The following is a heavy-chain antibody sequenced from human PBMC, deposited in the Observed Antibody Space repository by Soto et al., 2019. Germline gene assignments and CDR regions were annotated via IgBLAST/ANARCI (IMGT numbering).Heavy chain of an antibody. D-gene: IGHD3-10*01. Sequence: GGSLRLSCAASGFTFSNAWMNWVRQAPGKGLEWVGRIKSKTEGGTTDYAAPVKGRLTISRDDSKKTPNLQMNSLKTEDTAVYYCTTGTWFGELFLSETYGMDVWGQGTTVTVSS. J-gene: IGHJ6*02. CDR1: GFTFSNAW. CDR3: TTGTWFGELFLSETYGMDV. V-gene: IGHV3-15*07. CDR2: IKSKTEGGTT.